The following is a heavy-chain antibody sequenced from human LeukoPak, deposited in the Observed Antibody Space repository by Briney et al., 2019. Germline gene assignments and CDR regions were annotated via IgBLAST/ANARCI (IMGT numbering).Heavy chain of an antibody. Sequence: GASVKVSCKASGYTFTSYGISWQPQAPGQGLEWMGWISAYNGNTNYAQKLQGRVTMTTDTSTSTAYMELRSLRSDDTAVYYCARGDGVAAAGTNWFDPWGQGTLVTVSS. CDR2: ISAYNGNT. J-gene: IGHJ5*02. CDR1: GYTFTSYG. D-gene: IGHD6-13*01. CDR3: ARGDGVAAAGTNWFDP. V-gene: IGHV1-18*01.